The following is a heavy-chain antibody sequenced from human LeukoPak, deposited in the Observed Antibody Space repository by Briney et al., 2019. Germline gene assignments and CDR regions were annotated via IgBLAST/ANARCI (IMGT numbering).Heavy chain of an antibody. Sequence: GGSLRLSCAASGFTFSSYSMNWVRQAPGKGLEWFSSISSSSSYIYYADSVKGRFTISRDSAKNSLYLQMNSLRAEDTAVYYCARMYYDILTGEDAFDIWGQGTMVTVSS. D-gene: IGHD3-9*01. CDR3: ARMYYDILTGEDAFDI. CDR1: GFTFSSYS. CDR2: ISSSSSYI. J-gene: IGHJ3*02. V-gene: IGHV3-21*01.